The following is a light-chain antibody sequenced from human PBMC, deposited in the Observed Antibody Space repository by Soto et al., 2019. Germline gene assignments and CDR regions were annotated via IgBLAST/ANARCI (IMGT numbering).Light chain of an antibody. CDR2: EVT. CDR3: TSSACSDKPFV. V-gene: IGLV2-8*01. Sequence: QSVLTQPPSASGSPGQSVTISCTGTSSDIGAYNYVSWYQQHPGRAPKLLVYEVTKRPSGVPDRFSGSKSGNTASLTVSGLQAEDEADYYCTSSACSDKPFVSGTGNKVTVL. CDR1: SSDIGAYNY. J-gene: IGLJ1*01.